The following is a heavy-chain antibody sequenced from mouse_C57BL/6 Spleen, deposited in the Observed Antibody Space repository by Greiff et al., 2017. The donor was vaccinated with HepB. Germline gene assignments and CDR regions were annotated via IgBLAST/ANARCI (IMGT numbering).Heavy chain of an antibody. CDR1: GYTFTSYW. V-gene: IGHV1-72*01. Sequence: VQLQQPGAELVKPGASVKLSCKASGYTFTSYWMHWVKQRPGRGLEWIGRIDPNSGRTKYNEKFKSKATLTVDKPSSTAYMQLSSLTSEDSAVYYCAREQDSSGYVGWFAYWGQGTLVTVSA. J-gene: IGHJ3*01. CDR3: AREQDSSGYVGWFAY. CDR2: IDPNSGRT. D-gene: IGHD3-2*02.